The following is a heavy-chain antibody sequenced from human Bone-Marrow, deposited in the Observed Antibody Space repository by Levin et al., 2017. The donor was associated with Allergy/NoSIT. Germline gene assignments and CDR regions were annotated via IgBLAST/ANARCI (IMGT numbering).Heavy chain of an antibody. CDR1: GFSFSSFT. D-gene: IGHD3-16*02. Sequence: GGSLRLSCAASGFSFSSFTMKWVRQAPGKGLEWVSYISNSGSTIYYAGSVKGRFTISRDNAKKSLYLQMNSLRAEDTAVYYCAKTGVWGSSRYHDALDIWGQGAMVTVSS. V-gene: IGHV3-48*04. J-gene: IGHJ3*02. CDR2: ISNSGSTI. CDR3: AKTGVWGSSRYHDALDI.